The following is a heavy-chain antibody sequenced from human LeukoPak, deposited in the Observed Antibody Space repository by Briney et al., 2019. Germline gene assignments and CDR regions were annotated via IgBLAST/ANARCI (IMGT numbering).Heavy chain of an antibody. CDR3: ARVDSGSFLGDWLDP. Sequence: SETLSLTCTVSGGSISSGSYYWSWIRQPAGKGLEWIGRIYTSGSTNYNPSLKSRVTISVDTSKNQFSLKLSSVTAADTAVYYCARVDSGSFLGDWLDPWGQGTLVTVSS. CDR2: IYTSGST. J-gene: IGHJ5*02. D-gene: IGHD1-26*01. V-gene: IGHV4-61*02. CDR1: GGSISSGSYY.